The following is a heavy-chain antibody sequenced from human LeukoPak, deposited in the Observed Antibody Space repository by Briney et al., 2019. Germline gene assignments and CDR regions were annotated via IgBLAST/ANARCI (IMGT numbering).Heavy chain of an antibody. Sequence: GGSLRLSCAASGFTFSSYAMSWVRQAPGKGLEWVAVIWYDGSNKYYADSVKGRFTISRDNSKNTLYLQMNSLRAEDTAAYYCARTPYSNYERDYGDKYYFDYWGQGTLVTVSS. D-gene: IGHD4-11*01. CDR3: ARTPYSNYERDYGDKYYFDY. J-gene: IGHJ4*02. CDR2: IWYDGSNK. V-gene: IGHV3-33*08. CDR1: GFTFSSYA.